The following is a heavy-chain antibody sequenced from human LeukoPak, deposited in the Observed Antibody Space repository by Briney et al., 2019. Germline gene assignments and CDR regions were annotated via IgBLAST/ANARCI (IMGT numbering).Heavy chain of an antibody. CDR3: ASWVVYGGNWGAFDI. V-gene: IGHV4-4*07. CDR1: GGSISSYY. J-gene: IGHJ3*02. Sequence: SETLSLTCTVSGGSISSYYWSWIRQPAGKGLEGIGRIYTSGSTNYSPSLTGRVTMSVDTSKNQFSLKLSSVTAADTAVYYCASWVVYGGNWGAFDIWGQGTMVTVSS. D-gene: IGHD4-23*01. CDR2: IYTSGST.